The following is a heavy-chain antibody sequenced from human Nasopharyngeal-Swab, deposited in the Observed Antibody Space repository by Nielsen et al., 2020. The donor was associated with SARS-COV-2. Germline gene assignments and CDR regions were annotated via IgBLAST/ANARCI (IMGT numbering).Heavy chain of an antibody. CDR1: GFTFSNYC. CDR3: AKPYSGSYWAALDY. CDR2: ISYDGSNK. V-gene: IGHV3-30*18. J-gene: IGHJ4*02. D-gene: IGHD1-26*01. Sequence: GESLKISCAASGFTFSNYCMHWVRQAPGKGLEWVAVISYDGSNKYYADSVKGRFTISRDNSKNTLYLQMNSLRAEDTAVYYCAKPYSGSYWAALDYWGQGTLVTVSS.